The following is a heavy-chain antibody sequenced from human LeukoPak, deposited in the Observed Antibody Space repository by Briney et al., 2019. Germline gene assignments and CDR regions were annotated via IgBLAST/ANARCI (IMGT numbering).Heavy chain of an antibody. V-gene: IGHV4-31*03. Sequence: SETLSLTCTVSGGPISSGGYYWSWIRQHPGKGLVWIGYIYYSGSTYYNPSLESRVTISVDTSKNQFSLKLSSVTAADTAVYYCARDLGYYDRVWGQGTLVTVSS. CDR2: IYYSGST. D-gene: IGHD3-22*01. CDR3: ARDLGYYDRV. J-gene: IGHJ4*02. CDR1: GGPISSGGYY.